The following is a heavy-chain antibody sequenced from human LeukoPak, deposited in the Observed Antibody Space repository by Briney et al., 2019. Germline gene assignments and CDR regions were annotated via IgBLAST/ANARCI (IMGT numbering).Heavy chain of an antibody. CDR1: GFPFWSYA. CDR2: IVGSGYST. V-gene: IGHV3-23*01. Sequence: GGSLRLSCAASGFPFWSYAMTWVRQAPGKGLGWVSAIVGSGYSTYYAASVKGRFTISRDNSKNTVYLQMDSLRAEDTAAYFCVRGRHYFDYWGQGALVTVSS. J-gene: IGHJ4*02. D-gene: IGHD5-24*01. CDR3: VRGRHYFDY.